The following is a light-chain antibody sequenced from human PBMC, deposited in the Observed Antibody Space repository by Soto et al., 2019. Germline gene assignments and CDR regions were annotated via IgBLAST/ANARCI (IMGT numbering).Light chain of an antibody. V-gene: IGKV1-5*03. CDR2: KAS. Sequence: DIQLTQSPSTLSASVGDRVTITCRASQSISSWLAWYQQKPGKAPKLLVYKASSLESGVPSRFSGSGSGTEFTLTISTLQPDDFATYYCQQYETYPITFGGGTKVEIK. J-gene: IGKJ4*01. CDR3: QQYETYPIT. CDR1: QSISSW.